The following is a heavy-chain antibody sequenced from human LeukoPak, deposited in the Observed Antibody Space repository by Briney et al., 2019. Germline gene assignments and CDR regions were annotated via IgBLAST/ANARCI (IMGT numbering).Heavy chain of an antibody. CDR3: ARIDDTSGYQPDWHFDL. Sequence: SETLSLTCTVSGGSISGSISSYYWNWIRQPPGKGLEWIGYIYYSGSTNYNPSLKSRVTISVDTSKNQFSLKMTSVTAADTAVYYCARIDDTSGYQPDWHFDLWGRGTLVTVSS. CDR2: IYYSGST. V-gene: IGHV4-61*01. D-gene: IGHD3-22*01. J-gene: IGHJ2*01. CDR1: GGSISGSISSYY.